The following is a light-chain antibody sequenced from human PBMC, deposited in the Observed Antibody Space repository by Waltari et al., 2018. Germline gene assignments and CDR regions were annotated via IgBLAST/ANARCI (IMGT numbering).Light chain of an antibody. CDR1: ISDVGGYDY. J-gene: IGLJ3*02. Sequence: QSVLTQPASVSGSPGQSITISCTGTISDVGGYDYVSWYQQSPGKAPKLIIYDVVKRTAGVSTRFSASKSDNTASRTICGLEAEDEGDYYCCSYKRGATWVFGGGTALTVL. CDR3: CSYKRGATWV. V-gene: IGLV2-14*03. CDR2: DVV.